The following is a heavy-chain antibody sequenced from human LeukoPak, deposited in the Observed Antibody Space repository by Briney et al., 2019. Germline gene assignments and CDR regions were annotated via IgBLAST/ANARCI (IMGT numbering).Heavy chain of an antibody. J-gene: IGHJ4*02. CDR2: INHSGST. CDR1: GGSSSGYY. CDR3: ASLTSSGWGYYYFDY. V-gene: IGHV4-34*01. Sequence: SETLSLTCAVYGGSSSGYYWSWIRQPPGKGLEWIGEINHSGSTNYNPSLKSRVTISVDTSKNQFSLKLSSVTAADTAVYYCASLTSSGWGYYYFDYWGQGTLVTVSS. D-gene: IGHD6-25*01.